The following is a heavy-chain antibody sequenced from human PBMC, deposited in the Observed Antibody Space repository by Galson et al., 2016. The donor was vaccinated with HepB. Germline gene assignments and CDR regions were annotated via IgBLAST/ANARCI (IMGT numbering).Heavy chain of an antibody. CDR3: ARDRGVATNWYELDYYYGMDV. CDR2: ISSSSTYI. Sequence: SLRLSCAASGFTFSSSSMNWVRQAPGAGLEWVSSISSSSTYIYYADSVKGRFTISRDNATNSLFLQMNSLRAEDTAVYYCARDRGVATNWYELDYYYGMDVWGQGTTVTVSS. D-gene: IGHD1-1*01. V-gene: IGHV3-21*01. J-gene: IGHJ6*02. CDR1: GFTFSSSS.